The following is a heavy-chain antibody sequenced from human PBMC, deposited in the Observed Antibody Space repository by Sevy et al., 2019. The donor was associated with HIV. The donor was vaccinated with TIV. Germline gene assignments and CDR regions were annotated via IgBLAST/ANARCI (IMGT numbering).Heavy chain of an antibody. Sequence: SETLSLTCTVSGGSISSSSYYWGWIRQPPGKGLEWIGSIYYSGSTYYNPSLKSRVTISVDTSKNQFSLKLSSVTAADTAVYYCARRGIAVAGSYSMDVWGQGTTVTVSS. D-gene: IGHD6-19*01. J-gene: IGHJ6*02. CDR3: ARRGIAVAGSYSMDV. CDR2: IYYSGST. CDR1: GGSISSSSYY. V-gene: IGHV4-39*01.